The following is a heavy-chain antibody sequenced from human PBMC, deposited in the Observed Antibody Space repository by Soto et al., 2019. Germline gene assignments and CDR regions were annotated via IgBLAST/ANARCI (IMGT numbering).Heavy chain of an antibody. CDR1: GFTFSSYA. CDR2: ISGSGGST. CDR3: TRRSSGRYYDY. D-gene: IGHD1-26*01. J-gene: IGHJ4*02. V-gene: IGHV3-23*01. Sequence: EVQLLESGGGLVQPGGSLRLSCAASGFTFSSYAMRWVRQAPVKGLEWVSAISGSGGSTYYADSVKGRCTLSRDHSKNPLYLQMNSLRAENTTVYYCTRRSSGRYYDYWGQGTLVTVSS.